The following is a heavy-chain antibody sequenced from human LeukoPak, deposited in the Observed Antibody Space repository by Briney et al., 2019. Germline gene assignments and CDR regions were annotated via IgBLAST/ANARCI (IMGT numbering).Heavy chain of an antibody. CDR1: GFTFSSYG. CDR2: ISYDGSTQ. J-gene: IGHJ4*02. V-gene: IGHV3-30*18. Sequence: GRSLRLSCAASGFTFSSYGMHWVRQAPGKGLEWVAVISYDGSTQYYADSVKGRFTISRDNSNNMLSLQMNSLKAEDTAVYYCAKGRMMATIMISFDYWGRGTLVTVSS. D-gene: IGHD5-24*01. CDR3: AKGRMMATIMISFDY.